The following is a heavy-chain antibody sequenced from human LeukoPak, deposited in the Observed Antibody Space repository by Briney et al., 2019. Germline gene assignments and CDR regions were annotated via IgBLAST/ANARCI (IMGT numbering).Heavy chain of an antibody. D-gene: IGHD5-12*01. J-gene: IGHJ4*02. CDR2: ISWNSGNI. V-gene: IGHV3-9*03. CDR1: GFTFDDYA. CDR3: AKGMYSGYDLGDYYFDY. Sequence: GRSLRLSCAASGFTFDDYAMHWVRQAPGKGLEWVSGISWNSGNIGYADSVKGRFTISRDNAKNSLYLQMNSLRAEDMALYYCAKGMYSGYDLGDYYFDYWGQGTLVTVSS.